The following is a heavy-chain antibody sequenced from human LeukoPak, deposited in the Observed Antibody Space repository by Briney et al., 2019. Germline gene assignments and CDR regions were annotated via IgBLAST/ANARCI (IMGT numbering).Heavy chain of an antibody. CDR2: ISSSSSYI. CDR3: ARGQYRSRPTFYWYFDL. D-gene: IGHD1-1*01. Sequence: GGSLRLSCAASEFTGFTFSGSAMNWVRQAPGKGLEWVSSISSSSSYIYYADSVKGRFTISRDNSKNTLYLQMNSLRAEDTAVYYCARGQYRSRPTFYWYFDLWGRGTLVTVSS. J-gene: IGHJ2*01. CDR1: EFTGFTFSGSA. V-gene: IGHV3-21*01.